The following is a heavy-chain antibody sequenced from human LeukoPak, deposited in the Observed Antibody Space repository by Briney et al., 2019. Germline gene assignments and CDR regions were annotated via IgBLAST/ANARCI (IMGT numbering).Heavy chain of an antibody. J-gene: IGHJ4*02. CDR2: ISSSSSYI. V-gene: IGHV3-21*01. Sequence: GGSLRLSCAASGFTFSSYRMNWVRQAPGKGLEWVSSISSSSSYIYYADSVKGRFTISRDNAKNSLYLQMNGLRAEDTAVYYCARDYDGSWDFDYWGQGTLVTVSS. D-gene: IGHD3-16*01. CDR3: ARDYDGSWDFDY. CDR1: GFTFSSYR.